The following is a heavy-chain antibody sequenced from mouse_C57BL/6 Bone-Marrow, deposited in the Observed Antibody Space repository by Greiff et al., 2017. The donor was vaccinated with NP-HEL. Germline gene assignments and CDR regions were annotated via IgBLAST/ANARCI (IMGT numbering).Heavy chain of an antibody. CDR3: ARRLLWSLGFDY. CDR2: IDPSDSYT. Sequence: QVQLQQPGAELVMPGASVKLSCKASGYSFTSYWMHWVKQRPGQGLEWIGEIDPSDSYTNYNQKFKGKSTLTVDKSSSTAYMQLSSLTSEDSAVYYCARRLLWSLGFDYWGQGTTLTVSS. V-gene: IGHV1-69*01. CDR1: GYSFTSYW. D-gene: IGHD2-1*01. J-gene: IGHJ2*01.